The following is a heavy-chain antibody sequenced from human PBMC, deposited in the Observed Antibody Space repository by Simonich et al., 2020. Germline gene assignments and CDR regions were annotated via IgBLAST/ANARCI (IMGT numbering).Heavy chain of an antibody. CDR2: ISRSSSYI. Sequence: EVQLVESGGGLVKPGGSLRLSCAASGFAFSSYSMNWVRQAPGKGLEWVSSISRSSSYIYYANSGKGRFTISRDNAKNSLYLQMNSLRAEDTAVYYCARKRFLEWFFDYWGQGTLVTVSS. V-gene: IGHV3-21*01. J-gene: IGHJ4*02. D-gene: IGHD3-3*01. CDR3: ARKRFLEWFFDY. CDR1: GFAFSSYS.